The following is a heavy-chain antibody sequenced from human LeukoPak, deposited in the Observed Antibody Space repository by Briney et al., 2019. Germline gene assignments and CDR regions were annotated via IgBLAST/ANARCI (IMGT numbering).Heavy chain of an antibody. D-gene: IGHD6-13*01. J-gene: IGHJ3*02. CDR3: ARRAAAGHLDGFDI. V-gene: IGHV3-48*03. CDR1: GFTFSSYP. CDR2: ISGSDNTR. Sequence: GGSLRLSCAASGFTFSSYPMNWVRQAPGRGLEWVSYISGSDNTRSYTDSVKGRFTISRDNAKSSLSLQMNSLRAEDTAVYYCARRAAAGHLDGFDIWGQGTLITVSS.